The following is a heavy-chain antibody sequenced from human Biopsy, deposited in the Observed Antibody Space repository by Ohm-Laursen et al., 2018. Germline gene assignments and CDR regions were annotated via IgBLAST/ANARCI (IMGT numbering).Heavy chain of an antibody. D-gene: IGHD4-17*01. V-gene: IGHV4-39*01. CDR1: GGSINSNDYY. CDR3: ARPLRGGEYEGFDL. CDR2: SLYSGAT. J-gene: IGHJ3*01. Sequence: GTLSLTCTVSGGSINSNDYYWGWIRQAPRKGLEGLGGSLYSGATSYNTPLTSRATISVDTAKNQFFLKLRSATAADTAVYYCARPLRGGEYEGFDLWGPGTMVSVSP.